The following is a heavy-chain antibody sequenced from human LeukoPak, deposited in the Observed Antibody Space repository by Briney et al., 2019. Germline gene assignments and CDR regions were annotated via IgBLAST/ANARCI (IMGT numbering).Heavy chain of an antibody. Sequence: GGSLRLSCAASGFTFSSYAMHWVRQAPGKGLEWVAVISYDGSNKYYADSVKGRFTISRDNSKNTLYLQMNSLRAEDTAVYYCATYPLEPLGGATVPYYYYGMDVWGQGTTVTVSS. D-gene: IGHD1-26*01. V-gene: IGHV3-30-3*01. CDR2: ISYDGSNK. CDR1: GFTFSSYA. J-gene: IGHJ6*02. CDR3: ATYPLEPLGGATVPYYYYGMDV.